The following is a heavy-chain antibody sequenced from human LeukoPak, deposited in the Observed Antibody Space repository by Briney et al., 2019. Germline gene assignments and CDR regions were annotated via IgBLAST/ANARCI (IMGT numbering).Heavy chain of an antibody. CDR2: IYHSGST. Sequence: SQTLSLTCAVSGVSISSGGYSWSWIRQPPGKGLEWIGYIYHSGSTYYNPSLKSRVTIPVDRSKNQFSLKLSSVTAADTAVYYCATLSIMITFGGVSAWFDPWGQGTLVTVSS. D-gene: IGHD3-16*01. V-gene: IGHV4-30-2*01. CDR1: GVSISSGGYS. J-gene: IGHJ5*02. CDR3: ATLSIMITFGGVSAWFDP.